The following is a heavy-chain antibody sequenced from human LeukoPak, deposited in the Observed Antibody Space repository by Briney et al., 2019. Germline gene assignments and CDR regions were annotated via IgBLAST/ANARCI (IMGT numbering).Heavy chain of an antibody. CDR3: ARVRGYIAVAGTFFDY. V-gene: IGHV4-34*01. J-gene: IGHJ4*02. CDR1: GGSFSGYY. D-gene: IGHD6-19*01. CDR2: INHSGST. Sequence: TSETLSLTCAVYGGSFSGYYWSWIRQPPGKGLEWIGEINHSGSTNYNPSLKSRVTISVDTSKNQFSLKLSSVTAADTAVYYCARVRGYIAVAGTFFDYWGQGTLVTVSS.